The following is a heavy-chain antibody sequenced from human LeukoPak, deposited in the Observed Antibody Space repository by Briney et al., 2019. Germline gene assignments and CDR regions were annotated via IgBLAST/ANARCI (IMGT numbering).Heavy chain of an antibody. CDR3: AKAGGYCSSTSCYTFDY. D-gene: IGHD2-2*02. Sequence: GGSLRLSCAASGFTFSSYAMSWVRRAPGKGLEWVSAISGSGGSTYYADSVKGRFTISRDNSKNTLYLQMNSLRAEDTAVYYCAKAGGYCSSTSCYTFDYWGQGTLVTVSS. J-gene: IGHJ4*02. CDR2: ISGSGGST. CDR1: GFTFSSYA. V-gene: IGHV3-23*01.